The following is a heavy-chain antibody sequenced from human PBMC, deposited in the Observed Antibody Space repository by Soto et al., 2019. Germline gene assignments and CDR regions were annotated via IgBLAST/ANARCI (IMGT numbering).Heavy chain of an antibody. V-gene: IGHV1-3*01. CDR2: INAGNGNT. CDR1: GYTFTSYA. Sequence: ASVKVSCKASGYTFTSYAMHWVRQAPGQRLEWMGWINAGNGNTKYSQKFQGRVTITRDTSASTAYMELSSLRSEDTAVYYCARWGIAVAGTYYYYGMDVWGQGXTVTVYS. J-gene: IGHJ6*02. CDR3: ARWGIAVAGTYYYYGMDV. D-gene: IGHD6-19*01.